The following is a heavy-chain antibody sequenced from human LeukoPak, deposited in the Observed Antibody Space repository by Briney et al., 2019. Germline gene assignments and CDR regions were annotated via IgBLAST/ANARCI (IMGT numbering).Heavy chain of an antibody. CDR2: INPNSGGT. J-gene: IGHJ5*02. Sequence: GASVKVSCKASGYTFTGYYMHWVRQAPGQGLEWMGRINPNSGGTNYAQKFQGRVTMTRDTSISTAYMVLSRLRSDDTAVYYCARWGIAVAGNNWFDPWGQGTLVTVSS. CDR1: GYTFTGYY. V-gene: IGHV1-2*06. CDR3: ARWGIAVAGNNWFDP. D-gene: IGHD6-19*01.